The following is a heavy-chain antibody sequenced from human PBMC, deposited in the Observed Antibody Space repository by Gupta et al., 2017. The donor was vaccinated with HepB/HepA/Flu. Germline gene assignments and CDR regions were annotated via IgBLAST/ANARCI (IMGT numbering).Heavy chain of an antibody. J-gene: IGHJ4*02. CDR3: AKDTDGGYGYGPFDY. D-gene: IGHD5-18*01. CDR1: GFTFDDYA. CDR2: ISWNSGSI. V-gene: IGHV3-9*01. Sequence: EVQLVESGGGLVQPGRSLRLSCAASGFTFDDYAMHWVRQAPGKGLEWVSGISWNSGSIGYADSVKGRFTISRDNAKNSLYLQMNSLRAEDTALYYCAKDTDGGYGYGPFDYWGQGTLVTVSS.